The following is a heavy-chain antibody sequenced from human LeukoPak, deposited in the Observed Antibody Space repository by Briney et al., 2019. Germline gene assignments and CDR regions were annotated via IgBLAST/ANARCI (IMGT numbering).Heavy chain of an antibody. CDR3: TRDRSSSWYFGC. CDR2: ISGDGTTT. Sequence: GGCLSPACATSGFTVSASGMHWVRQAPGKGLVWVSRISGDGTTTTCADSVKGRFTISRDNAKNTLFLQMNSLRVDDTAVYYCTRDRSSSWYFGCWGEGLVTVSS. J-gene: IGHJ4*01. CDR1: GFTVSASG. D-gene: IGHD6-13*01. V-gene: IGHV3-74*01.